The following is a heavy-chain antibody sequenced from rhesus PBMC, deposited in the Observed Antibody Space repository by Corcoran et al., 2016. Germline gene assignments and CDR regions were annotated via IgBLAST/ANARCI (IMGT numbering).Heavy chain of an antibody. CDR3: ASERNTGFDY. CDR2: IYGSGGCN. CDR1: GGSISGYYY. J-gene: IGHJ4*01. D-gene: IGHD4-23*01. V-gene: IGHV4S14*01. Sequence: QVQLQESGPGLVKPSETLSLTCAVSGGSISGYYYWSWIRQPPGKGLEWIGGIYGSGGCNYLNPSLKRRVTLSVDTSKNQFALKLSSVTAADTAVYYCASERNTGFDYWGQGVLVTVSS.